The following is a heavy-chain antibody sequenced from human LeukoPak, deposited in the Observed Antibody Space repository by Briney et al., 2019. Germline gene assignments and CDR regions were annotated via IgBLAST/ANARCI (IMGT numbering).Heavy chain of an antibody. CDR2: ISGSGGST. CDR1: GFTFSSYA. V-gene: IGHV3-23*01. D-gene: IGHD1-14*01. J-gene: IGHJ3*02. CDR3: AKYNRNYAFDI. Sequence: GGSLRLSCAASGFTFSSYAMSWVRQAPGKGLEWVSAISGSGGSTYYADSVKGRFTISRDNAKKSLYLQMNSLRAEDTAVYYCAKYNRNYAFDIWGQGTVVTVSS.